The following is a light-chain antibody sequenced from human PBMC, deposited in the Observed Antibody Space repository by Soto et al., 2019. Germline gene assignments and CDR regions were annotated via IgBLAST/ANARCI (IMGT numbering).Light chain of an antibody. CDR2: DAS. J-gene: IGKJ4*01. CDR1: QDISNY. Sequence: DVQMTQTPSSLSASVGDIVTSACQASQDISNYLNWYQQKPGKAPKLLIYDASNLETGVPSRFSGSGSGTDFTFTISSLQPEDIATYYCQQYDNLPLTFGGRTKVDI. V-gene: IGKV1-33*01. CDR3: QQYDNLPLT.